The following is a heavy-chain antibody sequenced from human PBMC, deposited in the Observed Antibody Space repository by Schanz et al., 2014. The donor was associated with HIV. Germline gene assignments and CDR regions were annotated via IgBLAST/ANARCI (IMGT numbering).Heavy chain of an antibody. Sequence: QVQLVESGGGVVQPGRSLRLSCAASGFTFSSYGMHWVRQAPGKGLEWVAVISYDGSNKYYADSVKGRFTISRDISKNALYLQRNSLRAEDTAGYYCAKEEQQLGGVGGYHFDYWGQGTLVTVSS. D-gene: IGHD6-13*01. J-gene: IGHJ4*02. V-gene: IGHV3-30*18. CDR2: ISYDGSNK. CDR3: AKEEQQLGGVGGYHFDY. CDR1: GFTFSSYG.